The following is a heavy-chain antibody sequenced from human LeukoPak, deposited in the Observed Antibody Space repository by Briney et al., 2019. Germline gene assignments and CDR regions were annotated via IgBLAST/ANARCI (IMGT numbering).Heavy chain of an antibody. Sequence: AGGSLRPSCPPSGFTLTSSALGWAGQAPGRGLEWVSAISGSGGTTYYADSGKGRFTISRDISKNTLYLQMNSLRAEDTAVYYCAKGGFSGTYSGGVFDYWGQGTLVTVSS. CDR1: GFTLTSSA. CDR3: AKGGFSGTYSGGVFDY. CDR2: ISGSGGTT. D-gene: IGHD1-26*01. J-gene: IGHJ4*02. V-gene: IGHV3-23*01.